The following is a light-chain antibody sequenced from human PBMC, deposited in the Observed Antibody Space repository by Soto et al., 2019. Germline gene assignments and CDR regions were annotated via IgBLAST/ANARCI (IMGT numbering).Light chain of an antibody. V-gene: IGKV3-20*01. CDR3: QQYGSSPAVT. Sequence: EIVLTQCPGTMSLSPGERATLSCRASQSVSSSYLAWYQQKPGQAPRLLIYGASSRATGIPDRFSGSGSGTDFTLTISRLEPEDFAVYYCQQYGSSPAVTFGGGTKVEIQ. CDR1: QSVSSSY. CDR2: GAS. J-gene: IGKJ4*01.